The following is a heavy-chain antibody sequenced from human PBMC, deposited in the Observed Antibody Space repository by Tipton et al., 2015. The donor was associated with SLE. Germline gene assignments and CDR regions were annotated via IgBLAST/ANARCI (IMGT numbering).Heavy chain of an antibody. Sequence: TLSLTCTVSGGSISSGDYHWSWIRQHPGKGLDWIGSVYYTGTTFYNPSLESRVTVSLDTSRNRFSLRLRSVTAADTAMYFCARHLGAHNWNYWGQGTLVTVSS. CDR2: VYYTGTT. J-gene: IGHJ4*02. CDR3: ARHLGAHNWNY. D-gene: IGHD1-20*01. V-gene: IGHV4-39*01. CDR1: GGSISSGDYH.